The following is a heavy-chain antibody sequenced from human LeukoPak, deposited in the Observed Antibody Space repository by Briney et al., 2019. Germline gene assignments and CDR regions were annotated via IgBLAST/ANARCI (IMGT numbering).Heavy chain of an antibody. V-gene: IGHV4-34*01. D-gene: IGHD3-10*01. J-gene: IGHJ6*02. CDR2: INHSGST. CDR3: ARTDYYGSGSYYTYYYYGMDV. Sequence: SETLSLTCAVYGGSFSGYYWSWIRQPPGKGLEWIGEINHSGSTNYNPSLKSRVTISVDTSKNQFSLKLSSVTAADTAVYYCARTDYYGSGSYYTYYYYGMDVWGQGTTVTDSS. CDR1: GGSFSGYY.